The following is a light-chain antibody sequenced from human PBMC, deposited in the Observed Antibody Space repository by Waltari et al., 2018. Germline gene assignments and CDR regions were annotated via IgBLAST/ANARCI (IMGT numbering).Light chain of an antibody. J-gene: IGKJ5*01. CDR1: QSISSY. CDR2: ATS. Sequence: DIQMTQSPSSLSASVGDRVTITCRASQSISSYLNWYQLKPGKAPRLLIYATSSLQSGVPSRFSGSGYGTDFTLTISSLQPEDFATYCCQQYSITPRTFGQGTRLEIK. CDR3: QQYSITPRT. V-gene: IGKV1-39*01.